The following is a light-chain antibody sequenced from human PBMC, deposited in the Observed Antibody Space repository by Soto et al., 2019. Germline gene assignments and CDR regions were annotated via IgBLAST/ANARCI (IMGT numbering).Light chain of an antibody. CDR1: QSISSW. J-gene: IGKJ1*01. CDR2: DAS. Sequence: DLQMTQSPSSLSASVGDRLTITCRASQSISSWLAWHQQKKGKAPKXXIYDASNLASGVPSRFSGSGYGTDFNLTISSLQTEDFATYYCQQNYSATWTFGQGTKVDIK. V-gene: IGKV1-5*01. CDR3: QQNYSATWT.